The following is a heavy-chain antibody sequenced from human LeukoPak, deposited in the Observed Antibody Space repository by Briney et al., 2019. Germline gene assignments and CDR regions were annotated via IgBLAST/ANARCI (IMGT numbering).Heavy chain of an antibody. CDR1: GITSSSYS. CDR2: ISSSSTYI. D-gene: IGHD5-18*01. Sequence: GGSLRLSCAATGITSSSYSMNWVRQAPGKGLEWVSSISSSSTYIYYADSVKGRFTISRDNAKNSLYLQMNSLRAEDTAVYYCARPLSPGEYSYGFDYWGQGSLVTISS. CDR3: ARPLSPGEYSYGFDY. V-gene: IGHV3-21*01. J-gene: IGHJ4*02.